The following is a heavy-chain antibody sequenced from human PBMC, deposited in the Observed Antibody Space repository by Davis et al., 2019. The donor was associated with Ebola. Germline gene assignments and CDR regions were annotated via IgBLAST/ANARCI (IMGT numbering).Heavy chain of an antibody. CDR3: ARYHQPLTDIVVVVAAKLGAFDI. Sequence: MPSETLSLTCTVSGGSITSSDYYWGWIRQSPGKGLEWIGTFYYSGSTYYNPSLKSRVTISVDTSKNQFSLKLSPLTAADTAVYYCARYHQPLTDIVVVVAAKLGAFDIWGQGTMVTVSS. CDR1: GGSITSSDYY. D-gene: IGHD2-15*01. CDR2: FYYSGST. J-gene: IGHJ3*02. V-gene: IGHV4-39*01.